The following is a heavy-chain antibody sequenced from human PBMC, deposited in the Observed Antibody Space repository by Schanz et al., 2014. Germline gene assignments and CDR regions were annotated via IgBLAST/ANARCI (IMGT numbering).Heavy chain of an antibody. CDR2: IIPILGIA. CDR1: GGTFSTYT. D-gene: IGHD6-6*01. Sequence: QVQLVQSGAEVKKPGSSVKVSCKASGGTFSTYTISWVRQAPGQGLEWMGRIIPILGIANYAQKFQGRVTMTTDTSTSTAYMELRSLRSDRTAVYYCARDQSPYTNSADVRYFDYWGQGSLVTVSS. CDR3: ARDQSPYTNSADVRYFDY. V-gene: IGHV1-69*08. J-gene: IGHJ4*02.